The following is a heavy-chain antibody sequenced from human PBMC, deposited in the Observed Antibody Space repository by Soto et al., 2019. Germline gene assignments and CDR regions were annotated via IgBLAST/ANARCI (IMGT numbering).Heavy chain of an antibody. CDR2: IYYSGST. CDR1: GGSISSSSYY. CDR3: ARDRDGGHNWFDP. V-gene: IGHV4-39*07. Sequence: SETLSLTCTVSGGSISSSSYYWGWIRQPPGKGLEWIGSIYYSGSTYYNPSLKSRVTISVDTSKNQFSLKLSSLTAADMAVYYCARDRDGGHNWFDPWGQGTLVTVSS. D-gene: IGHD3-10*01. J-gene: IGHJ5*02.